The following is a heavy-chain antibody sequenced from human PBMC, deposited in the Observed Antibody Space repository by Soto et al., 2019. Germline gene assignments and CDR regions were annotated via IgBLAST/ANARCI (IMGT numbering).Heavy chain of an antibody. Sequence: QVQLVESGGGVVQPGRSLRLSCAASGFTFSSYAMHWVRQAPGKGLEWVAVISYDGSYKYYPDSVKGRFTISRDNSKNTLYLQMNSLRAEDTAVYYCTKKGCYSNWFDPWGQGTLVTVSS. J-gene: IGHJ5*02. CDR3: TKKGCYSNWFDP. CDR1: GFTFSSYA. D-gene: IGHD3-10*01. V-gene: IGHV3-30*18. CDR2: ISYDGSYK.